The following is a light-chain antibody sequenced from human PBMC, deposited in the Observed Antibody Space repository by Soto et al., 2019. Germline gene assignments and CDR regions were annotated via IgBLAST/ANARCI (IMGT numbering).Light chain of an antibody. CDR1: QGINSY. CDR3: QQANNFLIT. CDR2: AAS. J-gene: IGKJ5*01. Sequence: DIQMTQSPSSVSASVGDRVTITCRASQGINSYLAWYQQKPGKAPKLLIHAASSLQSGVPSRFSGSGSGTDFTLTISSLQPEDFAIYYCQQANNFLITFGQGTRLEIK. V-gene: IGKV1-12*01.